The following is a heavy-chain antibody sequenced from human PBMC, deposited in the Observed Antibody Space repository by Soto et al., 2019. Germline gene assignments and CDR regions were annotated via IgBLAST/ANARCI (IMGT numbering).Heavy chain of an antibody. Sequence: LGGSLRLSCAASGFTFSDYSLNWVRQAPGKGLEWVSSISSTSSHIYYADSVKGRFTISRDNAKDSLYLQMNSLRAEDTAVYYCAREGGIAAAHGYYYYGMDVWGQGTPVTVSS. CDR1: GFTFSDYS. J-gene: IGHJ6*02. CDR3: AREGGIAAAHGYYYYGMDV. CDR2: ISSTSSHI. V-gene: IGHV3-21*04. D-gene: IGHD6-13*01.